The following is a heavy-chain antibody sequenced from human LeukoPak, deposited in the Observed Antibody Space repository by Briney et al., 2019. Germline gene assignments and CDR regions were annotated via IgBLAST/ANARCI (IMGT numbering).Heavy chain of an antibody. V-gene: IGHV4-59*01. CDR1: GGSFSGYY. J-gene: IGHJ3*02. D-gene: IGHD7-27*01. CDR2: IYYSGST. CDR3: ARDSLELGNVFDI. Sequence: PSETLSLTCAVYGGSFSGYYWSWIRQPPGKGLEWIGYIYYSGSTNYNPSLKSRVTISVDTSKNQFSLKLSSVTAADTAVYYCARDSLELGNVFDIWGQGTVVTVSS.